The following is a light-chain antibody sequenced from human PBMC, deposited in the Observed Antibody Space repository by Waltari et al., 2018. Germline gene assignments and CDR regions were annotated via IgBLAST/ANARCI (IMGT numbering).Light chain of an antibody. CDR1: QSLTTSFSTY. Sequence: VVLTQSPGTLSLSPGDRAILSCRASQSLTTSFSTYLAWSQQKPGKAPKLLIPDTSPVESGFPLRFRGSGSGTDFTLTISSLQPEDFATYYCQQLNSFPRTFGQGTRLEIK. CDR2: DTS. V-gene: IGKV3D-20*02. CDR3: QQLNSFPRT. J-gene: IGKJ2*01.